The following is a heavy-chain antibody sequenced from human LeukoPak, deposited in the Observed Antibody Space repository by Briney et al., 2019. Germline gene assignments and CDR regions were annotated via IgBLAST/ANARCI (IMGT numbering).Heavy chain of an antibody. CDR3: ARGSRRPEFDY. J-gene: IGHJ4*02. Sequence: SETLSLTCAVYGGSFSGYYWSWIRQPPGKGLEWIGEINHSGSTNYNPSLKSRVTISVDTSKNQFSLKLSSVTAADTAVYYCARGSRRPEFDYWGQGKLVTVSS. D-gene: IGHD1-14*01. V-gene: IGHV4-34*01. CDR2: INHSGST. CDR1: GGSFSGYY.